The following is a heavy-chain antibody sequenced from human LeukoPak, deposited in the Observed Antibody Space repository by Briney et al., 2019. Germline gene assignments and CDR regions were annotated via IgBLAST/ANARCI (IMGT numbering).Heavy chain of an antibody. V-gene: IGHV3-11*06. CDR2: ISSSSSYT. CDR1: GFTFSDYY. Sequence: GGPLRLSCAASGFTFSDYYMSWIRQAPGKGLEWVSYISSSSSYTNYADSVKGRFTISRDNAKNSLYLQMNSLRAEDTAVYYCARERGDTAMVFDYWGQGTLVTVSS. J-gene: IGHJ4*02. D-gene: IGHD5-18*01. CDR3: ARERGDTAMVFDY.